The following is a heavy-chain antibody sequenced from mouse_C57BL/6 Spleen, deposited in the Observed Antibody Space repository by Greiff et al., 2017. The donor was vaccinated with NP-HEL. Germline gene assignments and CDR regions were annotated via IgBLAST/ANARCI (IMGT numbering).Heavy chain of an antibody. D-gene: IGHD4-1*01. CDR3: ASALGPHYAMDY. V-gene: IGHV2-6*01. J-gene: IGHJ4*01. Sequence: VKLVESGPGLVAPSQSLSITCTVSGFSLTSYGVDWVRQSPGKGLEWLGVIWGVGSTNYNAALKSRLSISKDNSKSQVFLKMNSLQTDDTAMYYYASALGPHYAMDYWGQGTSVTVSS. CDR2: IWGVGST. CDR1: GFSLTSYG.